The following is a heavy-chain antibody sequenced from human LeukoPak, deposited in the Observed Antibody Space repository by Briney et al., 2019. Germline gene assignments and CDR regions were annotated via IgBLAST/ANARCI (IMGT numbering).Heavy chain of an antibody. CDR2: INPSGGST. J-gene: IGHJ4*02. Sequence: GASVKVSCKASGYTFTSYYMHWVRQAPGQGLEWMGIINPSGGSTSYAQKFQGRVTMTRDTSISTAYMELSRLRSDDTAVYYCARLLFRTGTTGDEGYWGQGTLVTVSS. CDR1: GYTFTSYY. D-gene: IGHD1/OR15-1a*01. V-gene: IGHV1-46*01. CDR3: ARLLFRTGTTGDEGY.